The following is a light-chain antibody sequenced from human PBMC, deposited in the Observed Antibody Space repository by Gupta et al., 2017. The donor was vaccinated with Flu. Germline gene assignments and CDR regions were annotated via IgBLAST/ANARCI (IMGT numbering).Light chain of an antibody. CDR3: HQSSDLPWT. Sequence: EIVPTQSPDFQPVTPKERVTITCRASQNIGGALHWYQQKPDQSPKVLIKYASQSFSGVPSRFSGSGSGTDFTLTINGLETEDAATYYCHQSSDLPWTFGQGTKVEIK. CDR1: QNIGGA. CDR2: YAS. J-gene: IGKJ1*01. V-gene: IGKV6-21*01.